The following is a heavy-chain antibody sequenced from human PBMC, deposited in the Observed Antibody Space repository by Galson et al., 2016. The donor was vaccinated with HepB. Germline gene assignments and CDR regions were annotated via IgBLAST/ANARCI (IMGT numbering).Heavy chain of an antibody. CDR3: ARHATSFGSGFPFQY. Sequence: ETLSLTCTVSGGSISSSDYYWGWVRQPPGKGLEWIGCISYSESTKYNPSLEPRVTMSLDTSENHFSLSLHPVTAADTAVYYCARHATSFGSGFPFQYWGQGTLVTISS. J-gene: IGHJ4*02. CDR2: ISYSEST. D-gene: IGHD3-10*01. V-gene: IGHV4-39*01. CDR1: GGSISSSDYY.